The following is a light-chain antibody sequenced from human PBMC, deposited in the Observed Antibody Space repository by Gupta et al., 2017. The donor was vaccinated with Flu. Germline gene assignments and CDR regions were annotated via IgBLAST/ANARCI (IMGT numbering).Light chain of an antibody. CDR1: QGITNS. CDR3: QQYYDNPPT. V-gene: IGKV1-16*01. J-gene: IGKJ2*01. Sequence: DIQMTQSPSSLSAFVGDRVTITCRASQGITNSLVWFQQKPGKAPKSPIFAASTLHSGVPSRFSGGGSGRVFTLTISSRQPEDFATYYCQQYYDNPPTFGQGTXVDIK. CDR2: AAS.